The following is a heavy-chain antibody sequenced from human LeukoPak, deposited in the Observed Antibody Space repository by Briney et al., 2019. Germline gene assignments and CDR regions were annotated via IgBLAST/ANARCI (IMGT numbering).Heavy chain of an antibody. J-gene: IGHJ4*02. CDR3: AKDSDYYGSGSSEIFDY. V-gene: IGHV3-23*01. CDR2: ISDNGGST. Sequence: GGSLRLSCAASGFTFSSYAMSWVRQAPGRGLEWVSAISDNGGSTYYADSVKGRFTISRDNSKNTLYLQMNSLRAEDTAVYYCAKDSDYYGSGSSEIFDYWGQGTLVTVSS. CDR1: GFTFSSYA. D-gene: IGHD3-10*01.